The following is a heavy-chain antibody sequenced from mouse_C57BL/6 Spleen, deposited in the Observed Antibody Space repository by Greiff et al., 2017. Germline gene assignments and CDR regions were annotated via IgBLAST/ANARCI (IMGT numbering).Heavy chain of an antibody. D-gene: IGHD1-1*01. CDR1: GFTFSDYG. CDR2: ISRGSSTI. V-gene: IGHV5-17*01. J-gene: IGHJ1*03. CDR3: AGREFITTVVATGYFDV. Sequence: EVMLVESGGGLVKPGGSLKLSCAASGFTFSDYGMHWVRQAPEKGLEWVAYISRGSSTIYYADTVKGRFTISRDNAKNTLFLQMTSLRSDDTAMYYCAGREFITTVVATGYFDVGGTGTTVTVSS.